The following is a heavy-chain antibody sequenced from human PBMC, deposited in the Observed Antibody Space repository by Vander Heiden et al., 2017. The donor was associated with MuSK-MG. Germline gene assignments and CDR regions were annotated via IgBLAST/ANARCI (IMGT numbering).Heavy chain of an antibody. Sequence: QVQLQQWGAGLLKPSETLSLTCAVYGGSFSGYYWSWIRQPPGKGLEWIGEINNSGSTNYNPSLKSRVTISVDTSKNQFSLKLSSVTAADTAVYYCARGRANDYGDFPFDYWGQGTLVTVSS. D-gene: IGHD4-17*01. CDR1: GGSFSGYY. V-gene: IGHV4-34*01. CDR3: ARGRANDYGDFPFDY. J-gene: IGHJ4*02. CDR2: INNSGST.